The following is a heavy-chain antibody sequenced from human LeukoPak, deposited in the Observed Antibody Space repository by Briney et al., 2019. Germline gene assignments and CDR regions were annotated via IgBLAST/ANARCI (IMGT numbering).Heavy chain of an antibody. Sequence: PSETLSLTCAVYVASLRGYYWSWIRQPPRKGLEWIGQINHHGSTNYNPSLKSRVTISVDTSKHQSSLKVSSVTGAETPVYYCARGYTKFDPWGQGTLVTVS. D-gene: IGHD1-14*01. V-gene: IGHV4-34*01. CDR2: INHHGST. CDR1: VASLRGYY. CDR3: ARGYTKFDP. J-gene: IGHJ5*02.